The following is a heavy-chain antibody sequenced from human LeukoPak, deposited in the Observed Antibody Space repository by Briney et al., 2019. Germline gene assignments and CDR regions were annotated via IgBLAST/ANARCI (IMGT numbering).Heavy chain of an antibody. CDR2: VDPEDGET. D-gene: IGHD1-26*01. J-gene: IGHJ3*02. CDR1: GYTFTDYY. Sequence: ASVKVSCKVSGYTFTDYYMHWVQQAPGKGLEWMELVDPEDGETTYAEKFQGRVTITADTSTDTAYMELSSLRSEDTAVYYCATSGSYYGGAFDIWGQGTMVTVSS. V-gene: IGHV1-69-2*01. CDR3: ATSGSYYGGAFDI.